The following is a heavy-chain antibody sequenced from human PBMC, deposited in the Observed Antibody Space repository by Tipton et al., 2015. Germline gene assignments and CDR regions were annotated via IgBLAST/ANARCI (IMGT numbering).Heavy chain of an antibody. CDR3: ARGARYFYAYSRDYYYYNGLDV. CDR2: IYYSGGT. J-gene: IGHJ6*02. D-gene: IGHD3-9*01. V-gene: IGHV4-31*03. Sequence: TLSLTCTVSGGSINSNGHYWSWIRRHPRKGLEWIGYIYYSGGTYYNPSLKSRVTISVDTSKSQFSLKLSSVTATDTAVYYCARGARYFYAYSRDYYYYNGLDVWGQGTTVTVSS. CDR1: GGSINSNGHY.